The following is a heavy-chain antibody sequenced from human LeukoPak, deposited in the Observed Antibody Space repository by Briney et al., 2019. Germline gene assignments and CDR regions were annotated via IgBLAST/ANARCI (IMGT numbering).Heavy chain of an antibody. D-gene: IGHD3-3*01. Sequence: GASLRISCKGSGYPFSSYWIGWVRQMPGKGLEWMGVIYPGDSDTRYSPSLQGQVTISVDTSIGTAYLQWSRLKASDTAIYYCARQNDFRLDYWGQGTLVTVSS. CDR1: GYPFSSYW. J-gene: IGHJ4*02. V-gene: IGHV5-51*01. CDR2: IYPGDSDT. CDR3: ARQNDFRLDY.